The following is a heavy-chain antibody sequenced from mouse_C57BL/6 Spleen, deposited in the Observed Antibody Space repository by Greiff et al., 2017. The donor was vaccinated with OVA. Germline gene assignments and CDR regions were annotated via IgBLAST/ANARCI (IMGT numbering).Heavy chain of an antibody. J-gene: IGHJ1*03. Sequence: EVHLVESGGDLVKPGGSLKLSCAASGFTFSSYGMSWVRQTPDKRLEWVATISSGGSYTYYPDSVKGRFTISRDNAKNTLYLQMSSLKSEDTAMYYCARHPITTVGATGYWYFDVWGTGTTVTVSS. CDR2: ISSGGSYT. CDR1: GFTFSSYG. D-gene: IGHD1-1*01. CDR3: ARHPITTVGATGYWYFDV. V-gene: IGHV5-6*01.